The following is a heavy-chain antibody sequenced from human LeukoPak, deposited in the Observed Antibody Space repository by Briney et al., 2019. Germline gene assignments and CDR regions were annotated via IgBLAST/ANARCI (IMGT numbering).Heavy chain of an antibody. CDR2: MYNSGTT. Sequence: SETLSLTCTVSGGSISSHYWSWIRQPPGKGLEWIGYMYNSGTTNYNPSLKSRVTISVDTSKNHFSLRLSSVTAADTAVYYCARAPHSYDSGTYSVQHYFDLWGRGTLVTVSS. J-gene: IGHJ2*01. CDR3: ARAPHSYDSGTYSVQHYFDL. CDR1: GGSISSHY. V-gene: IGHV4-59*11. D-gene: IGHD3-22*01.